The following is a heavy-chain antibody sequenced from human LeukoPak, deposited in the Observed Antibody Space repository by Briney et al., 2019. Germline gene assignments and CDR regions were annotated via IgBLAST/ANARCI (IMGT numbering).Heavy chain of an antibody. CDR3: ARLTNFGAQSGAFDI. Sequence: SETLSLTCTVSGGSICSTSYFWGWIRQPPGKGLEWIGRIYYSGSTYYNPSLKSRVTISVDMSKDQFSLKLSSVTAADTALYYCARLTNFGAQSGAFDIWGQGTMVTVSS. CDR1: GGSICSTSYF. D-gene: IGHD3-3*01. V-gene: IGHV4-39*01. CDR2: IYYSGST. J-gene: IGHJ3*02.